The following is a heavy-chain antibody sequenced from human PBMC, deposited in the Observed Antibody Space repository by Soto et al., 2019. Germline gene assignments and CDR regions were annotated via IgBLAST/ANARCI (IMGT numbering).Heavy chain of an antibody. D-gene: IGHD3-9*01. CDR1: GYTFTSYG. J-gene: IGHJ4*02. Sequence: ASVKVSCKASGYTFTSYGISWVRQAPGQGLEWMGWISAYNGNTNYAQKLQGRVTMTTDTSTSTAYMELRSLRSDDTAVYYCARAYYDILTGFPPTPDYWGQGTLVTVSS. CDR2: ISAYNGNT. CDR3: ARAYYDILTGFPPTPDY. V-gene: IGHV1-18*01.